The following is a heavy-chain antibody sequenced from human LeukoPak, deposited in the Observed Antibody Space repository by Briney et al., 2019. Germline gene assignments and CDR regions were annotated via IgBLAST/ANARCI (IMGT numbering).Heavy chain of an antibody. CDR3: ARGRGAVAGYFDY. J-gene: IGHJ4*02. V-gene: IGHV4-34*01. CDR1: GGSFSGYY. Sequence: SETLSLTCAVYGGSFSGYYWSWIRQPPGKGLEWIGEVNHSGSTNYNPSLKSRVTISVDTSKNQFSLKLSSVTAADTAVFHCARGRGAVAGYFDYWGQGPVVSVSS. CDR2: VNHSGST. D-gene: IGHD6-19*01.